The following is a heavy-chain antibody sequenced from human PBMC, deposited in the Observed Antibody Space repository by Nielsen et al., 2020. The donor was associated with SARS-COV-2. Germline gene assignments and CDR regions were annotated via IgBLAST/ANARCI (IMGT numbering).Heavy chain of an antibody. V-gene: IGHV3-48*01. CDR3: ARDLGYCYSTSCYTLAFDI. Sequence: GGSLRLSCAASGFTFRSYGMNWVRQATGKGLEWVSYISSSSSTTYYADSVKGRFTISRDNAKNSLYLQMNSLRVEDTAVYYCARDLGYCYSTSCYTLAFDIWGQGTMVTVSS. CDR1: GFTFRSYG. CDR2: ISSSSSTT. J-gene: IGHJ3*02. D-gene: IGHD2-2*02.